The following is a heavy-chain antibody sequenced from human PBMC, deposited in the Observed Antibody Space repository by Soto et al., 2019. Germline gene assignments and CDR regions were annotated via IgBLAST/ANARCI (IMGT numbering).Heavy chain of an antibody. V-gene: IGHV1-24*01. Sequence: AASVKVSCKVSGYTLTELSMHWVRQAPGKGLEWMGGFDPEDGETIYAQKFQGRVTMTEDTSTDTAYMELSSLRSEDTAVYYCATVLTPAILTGYWGYWGQGTLVTVSS. D-gene: IGHD3-9*01. CDR1: GYTLTELS. CDR3: ATVLTPAILTGYWGY. CDR2: FDPEDGET. J-gene: IGHJ4*02.